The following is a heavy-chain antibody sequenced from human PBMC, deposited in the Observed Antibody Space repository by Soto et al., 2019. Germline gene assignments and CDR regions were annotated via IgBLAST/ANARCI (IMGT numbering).Heavy chain of an antibody. CDR1: GFTFSSSW. Sequence: GGSLRLSCAASGFTFSSSWMHWVRQAPGKGLVWVSRINSGASTTNYADSVKGRFTISRDNAKNTLYLQMDSLTAEDTAVYYCARCASGRFGYDYWGQGTLVTVSS. J-gene: IGHJ4*02. D-gene: IGHD6-19*01. CDR3: ARCASGRFGYDY. V-gene: IGHV3-74*01. CDR2: INSGASTT.